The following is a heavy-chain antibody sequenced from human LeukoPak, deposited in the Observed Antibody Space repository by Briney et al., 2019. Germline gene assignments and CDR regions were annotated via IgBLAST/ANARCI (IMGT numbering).Heavy chain of an antibody. CDR3: ARVAGSIDH. J-gene: IGHJ4*02. V-gene: IGHV1-8*03. CDR2: MNPNSGYT. D-gene: IGHD6-19*01. CDR1: GYTFTTYD. Sequence: ASVKVSCKASGYTFTTYDINWVRQATGQGLEWMGWMNPNSGYTGYAQKFQGRVTITRDTSISTAYMELSSLRSEDTAVYYCARVAGSIDHWGQGTLVTVSS.